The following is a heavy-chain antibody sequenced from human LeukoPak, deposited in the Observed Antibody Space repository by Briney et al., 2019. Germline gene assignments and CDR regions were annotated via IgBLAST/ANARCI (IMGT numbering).Heavy chain of an antibody. CDR1: GGTFSSYA. CDR2: IIPIFGTA. Sequence: SVKVSCKASGGTFSSYAISWVRQAPGQGLEWMGRIIPIFGTANYAQKFQGRVTITTDESTSTAYMELSSLRSEDTAVYYCARGVAGTEGWFDPWGQGTLVTVSS. J-gene: IGHJ5*02. V-gene: IGHV1-69*05. D-gene: IGHD6-19*01. CDR3: ARGVAGTEGWFDP.